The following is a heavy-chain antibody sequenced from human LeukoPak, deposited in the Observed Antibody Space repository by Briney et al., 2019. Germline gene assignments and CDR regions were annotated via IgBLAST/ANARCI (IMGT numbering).Heavy chain of an antibody. Sequence: SETLSLTCTVSGGSISSSGYYWGWIRQPPGKGLEWIGSIYYSGSTYYNPSLKSRVTISVDTSENQFSLKLSSVTAADTAVYYCARHWNIGKAAAGTVLGWFDPWGQGTLVTVSS. D-gene: IGHD6-13*01. CDR1: GGSISSSGYY. V-gene: IGHV4-39*01. J-gene: IGHJ5*02. CDR3: ARHWNIGKAAAGTVLGWFDP. CDR2: IYYSGST.